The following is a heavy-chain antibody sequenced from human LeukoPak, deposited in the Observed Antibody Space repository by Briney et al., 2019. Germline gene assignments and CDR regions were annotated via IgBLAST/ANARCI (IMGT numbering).Heavy chain of an antibody. CDR2: ISGSGGST. J-gene: IGHJ5*02. CDR3: ANLRPIYLYLDP. Sequence: PGGSLRLSCAASGFTFSSYAMSWVRQAPGKGLEWVPAISGSGGSTYYADSVKGRFTISRDNSKNTLYLQMNSLRAEDTAVYYCANLRPIYLYLDPWGQGTLVTVSS. CDR1: GFTFSSYA. D-gene: IGHD2-2*02. V-gene: IGHV3-23*01.